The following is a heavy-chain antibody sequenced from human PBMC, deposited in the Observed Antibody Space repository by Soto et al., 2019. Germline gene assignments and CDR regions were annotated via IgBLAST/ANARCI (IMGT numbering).Heavy chain of an antibody. CDR3: ARLPYGSGSFGGFDA. CDR2: VCYDGHS. J-gene: IGHJ5*02. Sequence: QVQLHESGPGLVQPSETLSLACTVSSGSLTSNCWTWIRQTPEMGLEWIGYVCYDGHSNFHPSLQGLVTISADASRNQFSLLLRSATAADTAVYYCARLPYGSGSFGGFDAWGQGILVTVAS. V-gene: IGHV4-59*08. CDR1: SGSLTSNC. D-gene: IGHD3-10*01.